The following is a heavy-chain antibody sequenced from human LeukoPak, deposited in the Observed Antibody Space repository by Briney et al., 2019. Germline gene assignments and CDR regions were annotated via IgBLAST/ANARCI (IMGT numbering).Heavy chain of an antibody. J-gene: IGHJ3*02. Sequence: SQTLSLTCTVSGGSISSDDYYWSWIRQPPGKGLESIGYIYYSGSTYYNPSLKSRVTLSVDTSKNQFSLKLSSVTAADTAVYYCNYYGSGSPDAFDIWGQGTMVTVSS. CDR2: IYYSGST. CDR3: NYYGSGSPDAFDI. CDR1: GGSISSDDYY. D-gene: IGHD3-10*01. V-gene: IGHV4-30-4*01.